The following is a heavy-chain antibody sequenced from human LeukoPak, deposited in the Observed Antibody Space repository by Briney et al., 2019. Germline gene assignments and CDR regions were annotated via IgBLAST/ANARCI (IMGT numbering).Heavy chain of an antibody. CDR2: INPKNGGT. D-gene: IGHD3-9*01. V-gene: IGHV1-2*02. CDR3: ARSAGFSHFDY. Sequence: ASVKVSCKASGYTLTGYYAHWVRQAPGQGLEWMGWINPKNGGTNYAQKFQDRVTMTRDTSISAAYMVLSRLRSDDTAVYYCARSAGFSHFDYWGQGTLVTVSS. CDR1: GYTLTGYY. J-gene: IGHJ4*02.